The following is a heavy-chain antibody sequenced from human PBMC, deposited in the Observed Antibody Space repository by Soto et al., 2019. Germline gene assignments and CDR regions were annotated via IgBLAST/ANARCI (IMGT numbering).Heavy chain of an antibody. J-gene: IGHJ6*02. CDR1: GGSFSGYY. Sequence: SETLSLTCAVYGGSFSGYYWSWIRQPPGKGLEWIGEINHSGSTNYNPSLKSRVTTSVDTSKNQFSLKLSSVTAADTAVYYCARGGFSSSFLAVVSYYYGMDVWGQGTTVTVSS. D-gene: IGHD6-6*01. V-gene: IGHV4-34*01. CDR3: ARGGFSSSFLAVVSYYYGMDV. CDR2: INHSGST.